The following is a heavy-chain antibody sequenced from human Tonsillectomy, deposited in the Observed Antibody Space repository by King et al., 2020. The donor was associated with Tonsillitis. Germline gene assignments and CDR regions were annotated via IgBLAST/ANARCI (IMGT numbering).Heavy chain of an antibody. Sequence: VQLVESGGGVVQFGGSLRLSCAASGFTFSNYGMYWVRQAPGKGLEWVAFIRYDGSNKYYADSVKGRFTISRDNSKNTLYLKMNSLRAEDTAVYYCAKKYGSGSYFAAPLYYWGQGTLVTVSS. CDR1: GFTFSNYG. V-gene: IGHV3-30*02. CDR2: IRYDGSNK. J-gene: IGHJ4*02. CDR3: AKKYGSGSYFAAPLYY. D-gene: IGHD3-10*01.